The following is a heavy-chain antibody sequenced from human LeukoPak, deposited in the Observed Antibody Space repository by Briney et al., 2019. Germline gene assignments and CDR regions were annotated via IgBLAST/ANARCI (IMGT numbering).Heavy chain of an antibody. J-gene: IGHJ5*02. V-gene: IGHV4-34*01. CDR3: ARVGSYFLVWFDP. CDR1: GGSFSGYY. Sequence: SETLSLTCAVYGGSFSGYYWSWIRQPPGKGLEWIGEINHSGSTNYNPSLKSRVTISVDTSKNQFSLKLSSVTAADTAVYYCARVGSYFLVWFDPWGQRTLVTVSS. CDR2: INHSGST. D-gene: IGHD1-26*01.